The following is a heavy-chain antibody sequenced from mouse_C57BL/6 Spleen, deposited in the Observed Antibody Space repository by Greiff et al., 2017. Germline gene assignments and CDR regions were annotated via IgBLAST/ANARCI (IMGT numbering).Heavy chain of an antibody. CDR3: ARGNSRDY. J-gene: IGHJ2*01. V-gene: IGHV1-59*01. CDR2: IDPSDSYT. D-gene: IGHD2-1*01. Sequence: QVQLQQPGAELVRPGTSVKLSCKASGYTFTSYWMHWVKQRPGQGLEWIGVIDPSDSYTNYNQKFKGKATLTVDTSSSTAYMQLSSLTSEDSAVYYCARGNSRDYWGQGTTLTVSS. CDR1: GYTFTSYW.